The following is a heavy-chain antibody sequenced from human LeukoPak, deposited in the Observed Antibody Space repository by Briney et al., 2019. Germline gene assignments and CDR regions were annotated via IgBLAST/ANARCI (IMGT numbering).Heavy chain of an antibody. Sequence: SETLSLTCAVSGYSISSGYYWGWIRQPPGKGLEWIGSIYHSGSTYYNPSLKSRVTISVDTSKNQFSLKLSSVTAADTAVYYCARAKYYYDSSGSVNYFDYWGQGTQVTVSS. V-gene: IGHV4-38-2*01. D-gene: IGHD3-22*01. CDR3: ARAKYYYDSSGSVNYFDY. J-gene: IGHJ4*02. CDR2: IYHSGST. CDR1: GYSISSGYY.